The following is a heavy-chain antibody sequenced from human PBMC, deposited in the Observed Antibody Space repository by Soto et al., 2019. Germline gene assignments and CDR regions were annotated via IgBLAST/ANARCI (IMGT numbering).Heavy chain of an antibody. J-gene: IGHJ5*02. CDR2: ISGSGGST. CDR3: AKDKMVRGVISNWFDP. V-gene: IGHV3-23*01. D-gene: IGHD3-10*01. Sequence: PGGSLRLSCAASGFTFSSYAMSWVRQAPGKGLEWVSAISGSGGSTYYADSVKGRFTISRDNSKNTLYLQMNSLRAEDTAVYCCAKDKMVRGVISNWFDPWGQGTLVTVSS. CDR1: GFTFSSYA.